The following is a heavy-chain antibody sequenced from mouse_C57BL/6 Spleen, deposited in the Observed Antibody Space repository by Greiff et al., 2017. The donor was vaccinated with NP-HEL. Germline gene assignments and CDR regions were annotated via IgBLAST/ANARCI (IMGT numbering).Heavy chain of an antibody. CDR1: GYSFTGYY. CDR2: INPSTGGT. D-gene: IGHD4-1*01. V-gene: IGHV1-42*01. J-gene: IGHJ4*01. CDR3: ARGGLGYAMDY. Sequence: EVQLQQSGPELVKPGASVKISCKASGYSFTGYYMNWVKQSPEKSLEWIGEINPSTGGTTYNQKFKAKATLTVDKSSSTAYMQLKSLTSEDSAVEYCARGGLGYAMDYWGQGTSVTVSS.